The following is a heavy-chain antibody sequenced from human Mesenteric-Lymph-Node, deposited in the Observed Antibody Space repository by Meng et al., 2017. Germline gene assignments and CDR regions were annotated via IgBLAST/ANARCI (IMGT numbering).Heavy chain of an antibody. CDR3: AKVYDSSGYYLQFWDY. CDR2: ISGSGGST. V-gene: IGHV3-23*01. D-gene: IGHD3-22*01. J-gene: IGHJ4*02. Sequence: GESLKISCAASGFTVSSNYMSWVRQAPGKGLEWVSAISGSGGSTYYADSVKGRFTISRDNSKNTLYLQMNSLRAEDTAVYYCAKVYDSSGYYLQFWDYWGQGTLVTVSS. CDR1: GFTVSSNY.